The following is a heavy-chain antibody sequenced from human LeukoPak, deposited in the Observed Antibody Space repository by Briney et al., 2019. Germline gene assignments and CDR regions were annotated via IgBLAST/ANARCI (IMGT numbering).Heavy chain of an antibody. D-gene: IGHD3-10*01. CDR2: IDFTSRYI. CDR1: GFTFSSYS. J-gene: IGHJ6*02. Sequence: GGSLRLSCAASGFTFSSYSMNWVRQAPGKGLEWVSSIDFTSRYIYNADSVKGRFTTSRDNAKNSLDLHMNSLKVEDTAVYYCARDRGGMDVWGQGTTVTVSS. CDR3: ARDRGGMDV. V-gene: IGHV3-21*01.